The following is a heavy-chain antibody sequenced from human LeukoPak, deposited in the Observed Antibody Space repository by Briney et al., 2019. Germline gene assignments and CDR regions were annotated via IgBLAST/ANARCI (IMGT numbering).Heavy chain of an antibody. D-gene: IGHD2-2*01. CDR1: GGSFSGYY. CDR2: INHSGST. V-gene: IGHV4-34*01. CDR3: ARVRTPGYIVVVPAAMGYYFDY. Sequence: PSETLSLTCAVYGGSFSGYYWSWIRQPPGKGLEWIGEINHSGSTDYNPSLKSRVTISVDTSKNQFSLKLSSVTAADTAVYYCARVRTPGYIVVVPAAMGYYFDYWGQGTLVTVSS. J-gene: IGHJ4*02.